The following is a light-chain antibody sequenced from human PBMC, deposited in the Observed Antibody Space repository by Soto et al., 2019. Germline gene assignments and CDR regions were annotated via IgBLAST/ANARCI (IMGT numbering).Light chain of an antibody. J-gene: IGKJ1*01. CDR1: QSVSSY. CDR2: DAS. CDR3: QQYAKAPLT. Sequence: EIVLTQSPDTVSLSPGERATLSCRASQSVSSYLAWYQQKPGQAPRLLIYDASNRATGIPARFSGSGSGTDFTLTISRLEPEDFAVYYCQQYAKAPLTFGQGTKVDIK. V-gene: IGKV3-11*01.